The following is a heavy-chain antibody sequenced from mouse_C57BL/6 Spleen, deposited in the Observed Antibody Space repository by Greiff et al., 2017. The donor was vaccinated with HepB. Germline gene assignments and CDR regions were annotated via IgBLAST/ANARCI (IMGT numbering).Heavy chain of an antibody. CDR3: AIESVLSLAS. CDR2: IDPSDSET. CDR1: GYTFTSYW. Sequence: QVQLQQPGAELVRPGASVKLSCKASGYTFTSYWMHWVKQRPIQGLEWIGNIDPSDSETHYNQKFKDKATLTVDKSSSTAYMPLCSLTSEHSAVYYCAIESVLSLASWGQGTPLPFSS. V-gene: IGHV1-52*01. J-gene: IGHJ2*01. D-gene: IGHD1-1*01.